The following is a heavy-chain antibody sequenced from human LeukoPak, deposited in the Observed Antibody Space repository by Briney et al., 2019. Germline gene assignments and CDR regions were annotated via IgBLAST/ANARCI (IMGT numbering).Heavy chain of an antibody. V-gene: IGHV3-21*01. CDR3: ARGEWDDGVYYFDY. D-gene: IGHD1-26*01. CDR2: ISSSSSYI. J-gene: IGHJ4*02. CDR1: GFTFSSYS. Sequence: GGSLRLSCAASGFTFSSYSMNWVRQAPGKGLEWVSSISSSSSYIYYADSVKGRFTISRDNAKNSLYLQMNSLRAEDTAVYYCARGEWDDGVYYFDYWGQGTLITVPS.